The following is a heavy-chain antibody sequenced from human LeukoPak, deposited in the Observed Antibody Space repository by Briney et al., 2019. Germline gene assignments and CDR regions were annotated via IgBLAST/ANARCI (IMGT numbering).Heavy chain of an antibody. CDR1: GGTFIRYA. J-gene: IGHJ6*02. CDR3: ARVPLWGQHMGYYAMDV. Sequence: ASVKVSCKASGGTFIRYAISWVRQAPGQGLEWMGGIIPIFGTANYAQKFQGRVTITADESTSTAYMELSSLRSEDTAVYYCARVPLWGQHMGYYAMDVWGQGTTVTVSS. CDR2: IIPIFGTA. V-gene: IGHV1-69*13. D-gene: IGHD1-26*01.